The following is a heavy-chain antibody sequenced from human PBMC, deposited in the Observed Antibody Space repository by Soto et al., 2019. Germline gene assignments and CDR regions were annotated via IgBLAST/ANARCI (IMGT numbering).Heavy chain of an antibody. CDR3: AKESLPQWLVCDQTQYLDY. CDR1: GFTFSSYA. CDR2: ISGSGGST. Sequence: EVQLLESGGGLVQPRGSLRLSCAASGFTFSSYAMSWVRQAQGKGLEWVSAISGSGGSTYYADSVKGRFTISRDNSENRRYLQMYSLSVEDTAVYYCAKESLPQWLVCDQTQYLDYCGQVTLVTVSS. J-gene: IGHJ4*02. V-gene: IGHV3-23*01. D-gene: IGHD6-19*01.